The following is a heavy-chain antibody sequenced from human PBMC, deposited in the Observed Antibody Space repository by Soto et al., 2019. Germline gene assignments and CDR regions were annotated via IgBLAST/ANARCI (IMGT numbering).Heavy chain of an antibody. Sequence: GGSLRLSCAASGFTFSSYAMTWVRQAPGKGLEWVSTISASGGSTYYADSVKGRFTISRDNSKNTLYLQMNSLRAEDKAVYYCAKGRETGGAWYYFDYWGQGTLVTVSS. CDR3: AKGRETGGAWYYFDY. CDR1: GFTFSSYA. D-gene: IGHD6-19*01. J-gene: IGHJ4*02. CDR2: ISASGGST. V-gene: IGHV3-23*01.